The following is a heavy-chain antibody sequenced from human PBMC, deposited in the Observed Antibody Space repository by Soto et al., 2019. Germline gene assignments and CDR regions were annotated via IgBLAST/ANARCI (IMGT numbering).Heavy chain of an antibody. CDR3: AHSARKYYYDSSGYAFDI. Sequence: ASVKVSCKASGGTFSSYAISWVRQAPGQGLEWMGGIIPIFGTVNYAQKFQGRVTITADESTSTAYMELSSLRSEDTAVYYCAHSARKYYYDSSGYAFDIWGQGTMVTVSS. CDR2: IIPIFGTV. V-gene: IGHV1-69*13. D-gene: IGHD3-22*01. J-gene: IGHJ3*02. CDR1: GGTFSSYA.